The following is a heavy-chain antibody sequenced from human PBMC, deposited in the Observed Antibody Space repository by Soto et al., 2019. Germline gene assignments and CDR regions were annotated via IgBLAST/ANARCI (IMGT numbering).Heavy chain of an antibody. CDR2: IIPIFGTA. D-gene: IGHD2-2*01. J-gene: IGHJ6*02. CDR3: ARDLPNCSSTSCYFGYYGMDV. Sequence: SVKVSCKASGGTFSSYAISWVRQAPGQGLEWMGGIIPIFGTANYAQKFQGRVTITADESTSTAYMELSSLRSEDTAVYYCARDLPNCSSTSCYFGYYGMDVWGQGTTVTVS. CDR1: GGTFSSYA. V-gene: IGHV1-69*13.